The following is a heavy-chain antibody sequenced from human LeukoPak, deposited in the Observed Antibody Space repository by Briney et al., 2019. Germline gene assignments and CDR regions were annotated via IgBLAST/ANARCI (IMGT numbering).Heavy chain of an antibody. J-gene: IGHJ4*02. CDR1: GFIFRSYG. D-gene: IGHD3-16*01. CDR2: LSGNGGVT. Sequence: PGGSLRLSCAASGFIFRSYGMRWVRQAPGKGLEWVSALSGNGGVTYYADSLKGRFANSRDNPKNTLCLQMNALRAEDTAVYYCAKDWAWGLDYWGQGALVTVSS. CDR3: AKDWAWGLDY. V-gene: IGHV3-23*01.